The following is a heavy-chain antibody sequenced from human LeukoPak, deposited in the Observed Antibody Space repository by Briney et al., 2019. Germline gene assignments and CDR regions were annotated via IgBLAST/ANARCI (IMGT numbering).Heavy chain of an antibody. CDR1: AFTFSSYW. J-gene: IGHJ4*02. D-gene: IGHD6-13*01. CDR3: ARRSYSGSWRTSRYHFDY. V-gene: IGHV4-34*01. Sequence: GSLRLSCAASAFTFSSYWMSWVRQAPGKGLEWIGEINHSGSTNYNPSLKSRVTMAVDTSKNQFSLKVSSVTAADTALYYCARRSYSGSWRTSRYHFDYWGQGTLITVSS. CDR2: INHSGST.